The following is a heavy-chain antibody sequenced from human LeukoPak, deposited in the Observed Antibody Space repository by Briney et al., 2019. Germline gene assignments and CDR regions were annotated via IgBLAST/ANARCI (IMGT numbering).Heavy chain of an antibody. CDR1: GHSFTGYF. V-gene: IGHV1-2*06. CDR2: INPNSGDT. CDR3: ARRFYYAMDV. Sequence: ASVKVSCKASGHSFTGYFMQWVRQAPGRGLEWMGRINPNSGDTNYQGRVTMTRDTSISTAYMELSRLRSDDAAVYYCARRFYYAMDVWGQGTTVTVSS. D-gene: IGHD3-16*01. J-gene: IGHJ6*02.